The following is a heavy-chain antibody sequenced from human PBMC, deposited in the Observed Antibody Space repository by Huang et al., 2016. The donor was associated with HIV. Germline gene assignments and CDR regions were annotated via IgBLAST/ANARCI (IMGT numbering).Heavy chain of an antibody. CDR2: VYDSGTT. Sequence: QVRLQESGSGLVKPSETLSLSCTVSGDSVSSHYWGWIRHPPGKGLEWIGTVYDSGTTKYNPRLKSRITMSVDTSKNGFSLNMTSVCAADTAMYFCVRDQGRLAVGGIDNWFDPWGQGALVTVSS. D-gene: IGHD6-19*01. CDR1: GDSVSSHY. V-gene: IGHV4-59*02. CDR3: VRDQGRLAVGGIDNWFDP. J-gene: IGHJ5*02.